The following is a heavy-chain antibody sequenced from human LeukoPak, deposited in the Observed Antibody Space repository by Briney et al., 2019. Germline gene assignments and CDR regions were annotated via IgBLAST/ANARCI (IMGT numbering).Heavy chain of an antibody. CDR2: IIPIFGTA. Sequence: RASVKVSCKASGGTFSSYAISWVRQAPGQGLEWMGGIIPIFGTANYAQKFQGRVTITTDESTSTAYMELSSLRSEDTAVYYCARAVTTVTHYYYYYMDVWGKGTTVTVSS. V-gene: IGHV1-69*05. D-gene: IGHD4-17*01. J-gene: IGHJ6*03. CDR1: GGTFSSYA. CDR3: ARAVTTVTHYYYYYMDV.